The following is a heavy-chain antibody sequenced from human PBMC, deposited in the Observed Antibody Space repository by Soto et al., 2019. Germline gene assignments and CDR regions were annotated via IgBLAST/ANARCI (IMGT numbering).Heavy chain of an antibody. CDR2: IYYSGST. CDR1: GGSMSSYY. V-gene: IGHV4-59*01. J-gene: IGHJ5*02. Sequence: SLTCTVSGGSMSSYYWSWIRPPPGKGLEWLGYIYYSGSTNYNPSLKSRVTISVDTSKNQFSLKLSSVTAADTAVYYCARSRRIAVAVTGWFDPWGQGTLVTVSS. D-gene: IGHD6-19*01. CDR3: ARSRRIAVAVTGWFDP.